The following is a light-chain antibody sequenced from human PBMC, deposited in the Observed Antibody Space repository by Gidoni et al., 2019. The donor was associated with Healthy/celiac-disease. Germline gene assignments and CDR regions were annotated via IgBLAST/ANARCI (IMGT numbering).Light chain of an antibody. CDR3: QTWGTGISVV. J-gene: IGLJ2*01. Sequence: QLVLPQSPSASASLGASVKLTCTLSSGHSSYAIAWHQQQPEKGPRYLMKLNSDGSHSKGDGIPDRFSGSSSGAERYLTISSLQSEDEADYYCQTWGTGISVVFGGGTKLTVL. V-gene: IGLV4-69*01. CDR1: SGHSSYA. CDR2: LNSDGSH.